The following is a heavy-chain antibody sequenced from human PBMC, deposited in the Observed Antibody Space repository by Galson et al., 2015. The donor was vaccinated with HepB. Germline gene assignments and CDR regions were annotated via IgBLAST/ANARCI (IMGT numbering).Heavy chain of an antibody. CDR3: ASSRTIFGVVTPDY. CDR2: ISSSSTTI. J-gene: IGHJ4*02. V-gene: IGHV3-48*02. Sequence: SLRLSCAASGFTFSSYSLNWVRPAPGKGLEWDSYISSSSTTIYYADSVKGRFAISRDNAKNSLYLQMNSLRDEDTAVYYSASSRTIFGVVTPDYWGQGTLVTVSS. D-gene: IGHD3-3*01. CDR1: GFTFSSYS.